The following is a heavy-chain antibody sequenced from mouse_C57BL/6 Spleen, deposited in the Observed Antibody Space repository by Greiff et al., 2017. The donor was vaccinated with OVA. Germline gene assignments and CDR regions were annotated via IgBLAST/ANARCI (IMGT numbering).Heavy chain of an antibody. CDR2: IWGVGST. V-gene: IGHV2-6*01. D-gene: IGHD1-1*01. J-gene: IGHJ4*01. Sequence: QVQLVESGPGLVAPSQSLSITCTVSGFSLTSYGVDWVRQSPGKGLEWLGVIWGVGSTNYNSALKSRLSISKDNSKSQVFLKMNSLQTDDTAMYYCARNYGSSLYYAMDYWGQGTSVTVSS. CDR3: ARNYGSSLYYAMDY. CDR1: GFSLTSYG.